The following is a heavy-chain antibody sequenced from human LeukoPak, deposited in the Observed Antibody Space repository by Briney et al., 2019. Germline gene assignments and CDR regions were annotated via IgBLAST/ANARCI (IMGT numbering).Heavy chain of an antibody. CDR3: ARMGGYSGYDLNF. Sequence: AGGSLRLSCAAAGFTFSSYSMNWVRQAPGKGLEWVAVISYDGSNKYYADSVKGRFTISRDNSKDTLYLQMNSLRVDDTAVYYCARMGGYSGYDLNFWGQGTLVTVSS. V-gene: IGHV3-30*03. CDR2: ISYDGSNK. J-gene: IGHJ4*02. CDR1: GFTFSSYS. D-gene: IGHD5-12*01.